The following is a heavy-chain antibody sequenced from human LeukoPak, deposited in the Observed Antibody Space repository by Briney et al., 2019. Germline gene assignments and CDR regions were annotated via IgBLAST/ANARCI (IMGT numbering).Heavy chain of an antibody. CDR3: ARGVPADKYYYYYYMDV. D-gene: IGHD2-2*01. V-gene: IGHV1-18*01. J-gene: IGHJ6*03. CDR2: ISAYNGNT. CDR1: GYTFTSYG. Sequence: ASVKVSCKASGYTFTSYGISWVRQAPGQGLEWMGWISAYNGNTNYAQKLQGRVTMTTDTSTSTAYMELRSLRSDDTAVYYCARGVPADKYYYYYYMDVWGKGTTVTVSS.